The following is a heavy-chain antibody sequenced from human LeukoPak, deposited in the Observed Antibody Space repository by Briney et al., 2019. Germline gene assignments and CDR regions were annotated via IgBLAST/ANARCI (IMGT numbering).Heavy chain of an antibody. CDR2: ISSRGDST. D-gene: IGHD6-19*01. V-gene: IGHV3-23*01. Sequence: PGGSLRLSCAVSGLTFSRFPMTWVRQAPGKGLEWVSTISSRGDSTYVADSVKGRFTISRDNSKNSLYLQMNTVRAEDPAVYYCVKGPRPDITVAHTVENWGQGTLVTVSS. J-gene: IGHJ4*02. CDR3: VKGPRPDITVAHTVEN. CDR1: GLTFSRFP.